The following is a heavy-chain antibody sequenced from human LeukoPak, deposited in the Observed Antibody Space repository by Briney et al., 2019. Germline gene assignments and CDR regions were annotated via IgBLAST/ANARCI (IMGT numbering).Heavy chain of an antibody. CDR1: AFPFNTYG. CDR3: EKYGNSSNFCYVMGV. J-gene: IGHJ6*02. V-gene: IGHV3-33*06. CDR2: IWFDGSEK. D-gene: IGHD2-21*01. Sequence: GGSLRLSCVASAFPFNTYGMHWVRQTPGKGLEWVAVIWFDGSEKYYVDSVKGLFIISRDNFKNTWYMQMNSLRVEDTGVYYGEKYGNSSNFCYVMGVWGQGTMVTVS.